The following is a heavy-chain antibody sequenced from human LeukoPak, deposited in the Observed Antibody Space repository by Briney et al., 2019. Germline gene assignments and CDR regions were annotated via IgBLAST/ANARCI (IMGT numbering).Heavy chain of an antibody. CDR2: IKQDGSEI. Sequence: PGGSLRLSCAASGFTFSNFWMSWVRQVPGEGLEWVANIKQDGSEIHYVDSVKGRFTISGDNAQNSLYLHMHSLRAEDTAVYYCTRDRQGSGIYSTDYWGRGTLVTVSS. CDR3: TRDRQGSGIYSTDY. J-gene: IGHJ4*02. CDR1: GFTFSNFW. V-gene: IGHV3-7*01. D-gene: IGHD3-10*01.